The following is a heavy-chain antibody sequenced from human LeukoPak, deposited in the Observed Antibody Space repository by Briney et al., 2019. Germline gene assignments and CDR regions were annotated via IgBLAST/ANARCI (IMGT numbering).Heavy chain of an antibody. D-gene: IGHD3-10*01. CDR1: GGSISTYS. CDR3: ARRVQEARSIGSANWLDP. J-gene: IGHJ5*02. Sequence: NPSETLSLNCTVSGGSISTYSWNWIRQPPGKGLEWIGRIYTSKTTNYNPSLGSRVTISVAPSINPLSLKLSSVTAADTAVYYFARRVQEARSIGSANWLDPWGQGILVTVSS. CDR2: IYTSKTT. V-gene: IGHV4-4*09.